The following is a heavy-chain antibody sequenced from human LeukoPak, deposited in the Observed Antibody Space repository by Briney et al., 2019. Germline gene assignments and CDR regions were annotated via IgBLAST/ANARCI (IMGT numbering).Heavy chain of an antibody. CDR1: GYTFTGYY. D-gene: IGHD3-22*01. CDR3: AKPLVGSSAYYYGIAY. V-gene: IGHV1-2*02. Sequence: ASVKVSCKASGYTFTGYYMHWVRQAPGQGLEWMGWINPNSGGTNYAQKFQGRVTMTRDTSISTAYMELSRLRSDDTAVYYCAKPLVGSSAYYYGIAYWGQGTLVTVSS. J-gene: IGHJ4*02. CDR2: INPNSGGT.